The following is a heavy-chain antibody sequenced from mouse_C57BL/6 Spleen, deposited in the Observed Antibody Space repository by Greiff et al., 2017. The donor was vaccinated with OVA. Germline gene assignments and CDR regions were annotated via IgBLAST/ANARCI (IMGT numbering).Heavy chain of an antibody. J-gene: IGHJ2*01. CDR2: INPSNGYT. CDR3: AREYYFDY. CDR1: GYTFTSYT. V-gene: IGHV1-4*01. Sequence: VQLQESGAELARPGASVKMSCKASGYTFTSYTMHWVKQRPGQGLEWIGYINPSNGYTKYNQKFKDKATLTADKSSSTAYMQLSSLTSEDSAVYYCAREYYFDYWGQGTTLTVSS.